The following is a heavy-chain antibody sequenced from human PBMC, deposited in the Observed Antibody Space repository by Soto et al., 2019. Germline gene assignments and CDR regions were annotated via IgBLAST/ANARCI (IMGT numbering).Heavy chain of an antibody. CDR2: FYHSGST. CDR3: VRERSYYETTDY. CDR1: GGSVSRGSYY. D-gene: IGHD3-22*01. V-gene: IGHV4-61*01. J-gene: IGHJ4*02. Sequence: SETLSLTCTVSGGSVSRGSYYWTWIRQSPGKGLEWIGYFYHSGSTNYNPSLKNRVTISADTSNNQFPLRLRSVTAADTAVYYCVRERSYYETTDYWGPGTLVTVSS.